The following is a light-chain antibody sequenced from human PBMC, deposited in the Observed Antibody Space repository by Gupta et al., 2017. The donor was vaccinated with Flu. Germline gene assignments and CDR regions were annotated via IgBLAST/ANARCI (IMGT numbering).Light chain of an antibody. CDR1: SGNIARHS. CDR2: YDN. Sequence: MLPPPHSVSESPGTTVTISCTRRSGNIARHSVPWFQPLPGSAPTTVIFYDNKSPSGVPDRFCGSTDSSSNAASLTISGLQAEDDADYYCQSYDSSNHWVFGGGTKVTVL. J-gene: IGLJ3*02. CDR3: QSYDSSNHWV. V-gene: IGLV6-57*03.